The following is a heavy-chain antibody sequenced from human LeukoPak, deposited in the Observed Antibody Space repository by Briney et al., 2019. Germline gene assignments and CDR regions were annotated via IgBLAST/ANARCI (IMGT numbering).Heavy chain of an antibody. J-gene: IGHJ6*03. CDR3: ARELLADDYGHYGLLNYYYYMDV. CDR2: IIPIFGTA. V-gene: IGHV1-69*05. Sequence: ASVKVSCKASGGTFSSYAISWVRQAPGQGLEWMGRIIPIFGTANYAQKFQGRVTITTDESTSTAYMELSSLRSEDTAVYYYARELLADDYGHYGLLNYYYYMDVWGKGTTVTVAS. CDR1: GGTFSSYA. D-gene: IGHD4-17*01.